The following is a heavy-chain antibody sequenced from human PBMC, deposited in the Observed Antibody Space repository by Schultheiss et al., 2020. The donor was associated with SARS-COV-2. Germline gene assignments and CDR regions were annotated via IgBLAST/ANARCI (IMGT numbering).Heavy chain of an antibody. CDR2: IKSKANGGTA. CDR1: GFTFSNAW. V-gene: IGHV3-15*05. J-gene: IGHJ4*02. CDR3: TTGRYGDEEY. Sequence: GESLKISCAASGFTFSNAWMSWVRQAPGKELEWVGRIKSKANGGTADYAAPVKGRFTISRDDSRNTLYLQMNSLKIEDTAVFYCTTGRYGDEEYWGQGTLVTVSS. D-gene: IGHD4-17*01.